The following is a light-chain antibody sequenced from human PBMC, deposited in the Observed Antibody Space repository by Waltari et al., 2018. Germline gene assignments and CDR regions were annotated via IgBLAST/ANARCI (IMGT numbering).Light chain of an antibody. Sequence: EIVLTQSPGTLSLSPGERATLSCRASQSVRSSYLAWYLQNPGQAPRLLIYGASSRATDLPDRFSGSGSGTDFTLTISRLEPDDFAVYYCQQYGTLITFGQGTRLEIK. CDR1: QSVRSSY. V-gene: IGKV3-20*01. CDR3: QQYGTLIT. J-gene: IGKJ5*01. CDR2: GAS.